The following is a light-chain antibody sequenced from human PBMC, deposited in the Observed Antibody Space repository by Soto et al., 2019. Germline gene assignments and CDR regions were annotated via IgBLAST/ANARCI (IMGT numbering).Light chain of an antibody. CDR2: AAS. CDR1: QGINNW. J-gene: IGKJ4*01. Sequence: DIQMTQSPSSVSASVGDTVSITCRASQGINNWLAWYQQKPGKAPQGLIYAASSLQSGVPSRFSGSGFGTDFTLTITSLQPEDFATYFCQQANNFPLTFGGGTKIEIK. CDR3: QQANNFPLT. V-gene: IGKV1-12*01.